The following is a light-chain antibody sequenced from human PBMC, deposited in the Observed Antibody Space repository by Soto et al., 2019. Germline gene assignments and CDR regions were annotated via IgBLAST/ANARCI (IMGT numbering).Light chain of an antibody. CDR1: SSNIGGNS. CDR2: DDN. Sequence: QSVLTQPPSVSAAPGQQVTISCSGSSSNIGGNSVSWYQQLPGTAPKLLIYDDNKRPSGIPDRFSGSKSGTSATLRITGFQTGDEADYYCGSWDSSLSAYVFGTGTKVTVL. J-gene: IGLJ1*01. CDR3: GSWDSSLSAYV. V-gene: IGLV1-51*01.